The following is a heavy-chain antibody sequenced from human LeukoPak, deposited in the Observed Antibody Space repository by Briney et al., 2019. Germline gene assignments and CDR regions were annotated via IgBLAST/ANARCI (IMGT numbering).Heavy chain of an antibody. CDR2: IYHSGST. CDR3: ARYRGVVTAISSDYYFDY. D-gene: IGHD2-21*02. Sequence: PSGTLSLTCAVSGGSISSSNWWSWVRQPPGKGLEWIEEIYHSGSTNYNPSLKSRVTISVDKSKNQFSLKLSPVTAADTAVYYCARYRGVVTAISSDYYFDYWGQGTLVTVSS. V-gene: IGHV4-4*02. CDR1: GGSISSSNW. J-gene: IGHJ4*02.